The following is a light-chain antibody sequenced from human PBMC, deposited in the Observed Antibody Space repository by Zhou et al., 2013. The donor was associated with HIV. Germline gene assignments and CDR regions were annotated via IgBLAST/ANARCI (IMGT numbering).Light chain of an antibody. V-gene: IGKV1-39*01. CDR1: QSISSF. CDR3: QQYYSYRS. J-gene: IGKJ2*01. CDR2: AAS. Sequence: DIQMTQSPSSLSASVGDRVTITCRASQSISSFLNWYQQKPGKAPKLLIYAASTLQSGVPSRFSGSGSGTDFTLTISCLQSEDFATYYCQQYYSYRSFGQGTKLEIK.